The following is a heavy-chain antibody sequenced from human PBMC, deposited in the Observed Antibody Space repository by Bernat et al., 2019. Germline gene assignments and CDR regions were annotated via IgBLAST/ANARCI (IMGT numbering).Heavy chain of an antibody. Sequence: EVQLLESGGGLVQHGGSLRLSCAASGFTFSSYAMSWVRQAPGKGLEWVSAISGSGGSTYYADSVKGRFTISRDNSKNTLYLQMNSLRAEDTAVYYCAKDLARYSSSSYAFDIWGQGTMVTVSS. J-gene: IGHJ3*02. CDR3: AKDLARYSSSSYAFDI. D-gene: IGHD6-6*01. V-gene: IGHV3-23*01. CDR2: ISGSGGST. CDR1: GFTFSSYA.